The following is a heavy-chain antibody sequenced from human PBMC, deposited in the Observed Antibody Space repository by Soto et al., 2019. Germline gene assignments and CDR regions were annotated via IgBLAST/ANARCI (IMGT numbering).Heavy chain of an antibody. V-gene: IGHV3-30*18. CDR2: ISNDGSNK. D-gene: IGHD6-19*01. CDR3: AKAAEYSGGYYVNWHFDL. J-gene: IGHJ2*01. Sequence: QVQLVESGGGVVQPGRSLRLSCAASGFTFSSYGMHWVRQAPGKGLEWVAAISNDGSNKYYADSVKGRFTISRDNSKNTLYLQINSLGGEDTAVFYCAKAAEYSGGYYVNWHFDLWGRGTLVTVSS. CDR1: GFTFSSYG.